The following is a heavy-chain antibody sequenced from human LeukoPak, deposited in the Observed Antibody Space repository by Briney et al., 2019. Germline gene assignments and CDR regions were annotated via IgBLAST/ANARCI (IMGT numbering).Heavy chain of an antibody. CDR3: ARGHYDILTGNYKWTPDC. V-gene: IGHV3-21*06. Sequence: GGSLRLSCAASGFTFNTYKMNWVRQAPGRGLEWVSSIHSGGSDIYYADSVKGRFTVSRDNAKNSLFLQMNSLRAEDTALYYCARGHYDILTGNYKWTPDCWGQGTLVTVSS. CDR1: GFTFNTYK. J-gene: IGHJ4*02. D-gene: IGHD3-9*01. CDR2: IHSGGSDI.